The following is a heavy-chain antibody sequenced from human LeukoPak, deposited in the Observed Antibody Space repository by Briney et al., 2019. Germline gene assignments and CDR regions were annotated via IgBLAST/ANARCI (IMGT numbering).Heavy chain of an antibody. V-gene: IGHV3-23*01. D-gene: IGHD3-16*01. CDR2: ISNYGGTT. J-gene: IGHJ4*02. Sequence: PGGSLRLSCVASGFTFSSKAMNWVRQAPGKGLEWVSAISNYGGTTLYADSVRGRFIISRDNSKNTLYLHMSSLRAEDTATYYCVKAGGGFDRNSWYLFFASWGRGTLVPVPS. CDR3: VKAGGGFDRNSWYLFFAS. CDR1: GFTFSSKA.